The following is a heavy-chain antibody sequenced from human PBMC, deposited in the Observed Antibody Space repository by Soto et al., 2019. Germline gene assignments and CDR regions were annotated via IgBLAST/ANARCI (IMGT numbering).Heavy chain of an antibody. J-gene: IGHJ4*02. D-gene: IGHD2-15*01. CDR1: GGSISSGGYY. V-gene: IGHV4-31*03. CDR3: ARGEGYCSGGSCYYFDY. CDR2: IYYSGST. Sequence: QVQLQESGPGLVKPSQTLSLTCTVSGGSISSGGYYWSWIRQYPGKGLEWIGYIYYSGSTYYNPSLKSRVTISVDTSKNQFSLKLSSVTAADTAVYYCARGEGYCSGGSCYYFDYWGQGTLVTVSS.